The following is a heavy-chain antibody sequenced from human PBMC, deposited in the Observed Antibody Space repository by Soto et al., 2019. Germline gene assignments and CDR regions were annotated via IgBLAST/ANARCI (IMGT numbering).Heavy chain of an antibody. CDR2: ISGSGGST. Sequence: EVQLLESGGGLVQPGGSLRLSCAASGFTFSSYAMSWVRQAPGKGLEWVSAISGSGGSTYYADSVKGRFTISRDNSKNTLYLQMNSLRAEDTAVYYCAKDEGPPMYSSGWYDAFDIWGQGTMVTVSS. CDR3: AKDEGPPMYSSGWYDAFDI. D-gene: IGHD6-19*01. J-gene: IGHJ3*02. V-gene: IGHV3-23*01. CDR1: GFTFSSYA.